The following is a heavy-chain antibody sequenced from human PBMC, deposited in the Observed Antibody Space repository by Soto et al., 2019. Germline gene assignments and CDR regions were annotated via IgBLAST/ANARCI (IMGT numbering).Heavy chain of an antibody. Sequence: EVQLVESGGGLVQPGGSLRLSCAASGLSFNIYWMHWVRQVPGKGLVWVARINSDGSHTIYVDSVKGRFTISRDNAKSTVFLQMDSLRDEDTGVYYCAGGMAGLDVWGQGTTVTVSS. V-gene: IGHV3-74*01. CDR1: GLSFNIYW. CDR2: INSDGSHT. CDR3: AGGMAGLDV. J-gene: IGHJ6*02.